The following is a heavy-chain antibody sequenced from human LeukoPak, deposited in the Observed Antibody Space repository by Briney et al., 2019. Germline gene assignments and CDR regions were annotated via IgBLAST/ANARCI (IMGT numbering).Heavy chain of an antibody. CDR1: GGSISSGGYY. D-gene: IGHD1-26*01. V-gene: IGHV4-30-2*01. CDR2: IYHSGST. Sequence: SQTLSLTCTVSGGSISSGGYYWSWIRQPPGKGLEWIGYIYHSGSTYYNPSLKSRVTISVDRSKNQFSLKLSSVTAADTAVYYCARDFGVYSGSYFPFDYWGQGTLVTVSS. J-gene: IGHJ4*02. CDR3: ARDFGVYSGSYFPFDY.